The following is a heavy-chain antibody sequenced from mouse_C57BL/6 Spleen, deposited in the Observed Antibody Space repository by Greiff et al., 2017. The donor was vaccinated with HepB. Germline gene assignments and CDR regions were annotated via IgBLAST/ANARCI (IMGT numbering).Heavy chain of an antibody. D-gene: IGHD2-4*01. CDR1: GYTFTSYW. J-gene: IGHJ4*01. CDR3: AIERGIWDYDGAMDY. V-gene: IGHV1-74*01. CDR2: IHPSDSDT. Sequence: VQLQQPGAELVKPGASVKVSCKASGYTFTSYWMHWVKQRPGQGLEWIGRIHPSDSDTNYNQKFKGKATLTVDKSSSTAYMQLSSLTSEDSSVYYCAIERGIWDYDGAMDYWGQGTSVTVSS.